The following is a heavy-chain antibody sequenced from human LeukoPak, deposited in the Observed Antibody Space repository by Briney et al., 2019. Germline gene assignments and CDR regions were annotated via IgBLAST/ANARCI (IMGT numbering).Heavy chain of an antibody. J-gene: IGHJ6*02. CDR1: GFTFSGSA. Sequence: GGSLRLSCAASGFTFSGSAMHWVRQASGKGLEWVGRIRSKANSYATAYAASVKGRFTISRDDSKNTAYLQMNSLKTEDTAVYYCTRHRNDFWSGYHKDYYYGMDVWGQGTTVTVSS. CDR2: IRSKANSYAT. CDR3: TRHRNDFWSGYHKDYYYGMDV. D-gene: IGHD3-3*01. V-gene: IGHV3-73*01.